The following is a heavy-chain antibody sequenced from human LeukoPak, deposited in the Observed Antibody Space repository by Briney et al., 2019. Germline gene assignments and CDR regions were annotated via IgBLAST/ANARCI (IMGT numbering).Heavy chain of an antibody. D-gene: IGHD6-13*01. Sequence: SETLSLTCTVSGGSISSSSYYWGWIRQPPGKGLEWIGSIYYSGSTYYNPSLKSRVTISVDTSKNQFFLKLSSVTAADTAVYYCARLRAAALDYWGQGTLVTVSS. J-gene: IGHJ4*02. CDR2: IYYSGST. V-gene: IGHV4-39*01. CDR3: ARLRAAALDY. CDR1: GGSISSSSYY.